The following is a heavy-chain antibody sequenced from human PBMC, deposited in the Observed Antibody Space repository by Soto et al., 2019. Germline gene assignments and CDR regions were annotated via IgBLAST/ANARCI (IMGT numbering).Heavy chain of an antibody. CDR1: GFTFSGYS. V-gene: IGHV3-21*01. Sequence: GGSLRLSCAASGFTFSGYSITWVRQAPGKGLEWVSSISSSSSYIYYADSVKGRFTISRDNAKNSLYLQMNSLRAEDTAVYYCARKGPDYYDSSGFFDCWGQGTLVTVSS. CDR2: ISSSSSYI. J-gene: IGHJ4*02. CDR3: ARKGPDYYDSSGFFDC. D-gene: IGHD3-22*01.